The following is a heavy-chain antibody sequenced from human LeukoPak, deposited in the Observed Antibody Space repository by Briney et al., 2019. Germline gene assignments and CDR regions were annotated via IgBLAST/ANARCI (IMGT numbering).Heavy chain of an antibody. CDR2: IYYSGST. D-gene: IGHD1-26*01. Sequence: KSSETLSLTFTVSGGSISSSSYYWGWIRQPPGKGLEWIGSIYYSGSTYYNPSLKSRVTISVDTSKNQFSLKLSSVTAADTAVYYCARHLAYSGSFLLGGQGTLVTVSS. J-gene: IGHJ4*02. CDR1: GGSISSSSYY. CDR3: ARHLAYSGSFLL. V-gene: IGHV4-39*07.